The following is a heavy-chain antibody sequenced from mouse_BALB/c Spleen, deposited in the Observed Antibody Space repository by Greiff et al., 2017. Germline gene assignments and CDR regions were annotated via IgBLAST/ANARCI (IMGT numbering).Heavy chain of an antibody. Sequence: VHVKQSGAELVKPGASVKLSCTASGFNFKDTYMHWVKQRPEQGLEWIGRIDPANGNTKYDPKFPGKATITADTSSNTAYLQLSSLTSEDTAVYYCARSELGEAYWGQGTLVTVSA. CDR3: ARSELGEAY. D-gene: IGHD3-1*01. CDR2: IDPANGNT. CDR1: GFNFKDTY. V-gene: IGHV14-3*02. J-gene: IGHJ3*01.